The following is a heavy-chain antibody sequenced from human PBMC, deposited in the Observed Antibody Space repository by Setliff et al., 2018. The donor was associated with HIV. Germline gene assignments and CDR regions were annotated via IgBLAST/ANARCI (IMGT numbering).Heavy chain of an antibody. CDR2: IYPGDSSS. V-gene: IGHV5-51*01. CDR3: ARHPIHTYGYGAFDF. Sequence: GESLKISCEGSGYSFSRYWIGWVRQMPGKGLEWMGVIYPGDSSSKYSPSFQGQVTISVDTSISTAYLQWNSLKASDTAIYYCARHPIHTYGYGAFDFWGRGTLVTVTS. D-gene: IGHD5-18*01. CDR1: GYSFSRYW. J-gene: IGHJ4*02.